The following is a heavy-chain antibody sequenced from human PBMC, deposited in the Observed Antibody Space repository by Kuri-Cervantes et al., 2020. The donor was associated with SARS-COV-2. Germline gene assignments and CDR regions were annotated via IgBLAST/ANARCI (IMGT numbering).Heavy chain of an antibody. CDR2: INHSGST. Sequence: GSLRLSCAVYGGSFSGYYWSWIRQPPGKGLEWIGEINHSGSTNYNPSLKSRVTISVDTSKNQFSLKLSSVTAADTAVYYCARHWDSSANWFDPWGQGTLVTVSS. J-gene: IGHJ5*02. V-gene: IGHV4-34*01. D-gene: IGHD6-25*01. CDR1: GGSFSGYY. CDR3: ARHWDSSANWFDP.